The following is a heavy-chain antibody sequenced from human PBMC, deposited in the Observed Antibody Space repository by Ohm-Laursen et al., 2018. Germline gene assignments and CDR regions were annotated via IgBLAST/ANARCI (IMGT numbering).Heavy chain of an antibody. CDR1: GGTFSSYA. J-gene: IGHJ3*02. CDR3: ARVGTGTTKRYRVDDAFDI. D-gene: IGHD1-7*01. V-gene: IGHV1-69*06. Sequence: GASVKVSCKASGGTFSSYAISWVRQAPGQGLEWMGGIIPIFGTANYAQKFQGRVTITADKSTSTAYMELSSLRSEDTAVYYCARVGTGTTKRYRVDDAFDIWGQATMVTVSS. CDR2: IIPIFGTA.